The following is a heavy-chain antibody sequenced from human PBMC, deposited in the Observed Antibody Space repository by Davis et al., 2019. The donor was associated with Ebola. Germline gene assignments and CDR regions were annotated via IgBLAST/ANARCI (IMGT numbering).Heavy chain of an antibody. Sequence: GESLKISCSASGFTFSSYAMHWVRQAPGKGLESVSRISTNGETTYYADSVKGRFTISRDNSKNTLYLQMNTLRVEDTAVSYCAKGGSGWPSDYSYGMGVWGKGTTVTVSS. J-gene: IGHJ6*04. D-gene: IGHD6-19*01. CDR2: ISTNGETT. CDR1: GFTFSSYA. V-gene: IGHV3-64*04. CDR3: AKGGSGWPSDYSYGMGV.